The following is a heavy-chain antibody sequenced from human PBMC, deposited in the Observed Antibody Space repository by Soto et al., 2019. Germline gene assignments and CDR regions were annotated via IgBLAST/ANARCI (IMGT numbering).Heavy chain of an antibody. D-gene: IGHD6-6*01. CDR2: IYHSGST. J-gene: IGHJ4*02. Sequence: MASETLSLTCAVSGGSISSSNWWSWVRQPPGKGLEWIGEIYHSGSTNYNPSLKSRVTISVDKSKNQFSLKLSSVTAADTAVYYCARVGIAAHVSLDYWGQGTLVTVSS. CDR1: GGSISSSNW. CDR3: ARVGIAAHVSLDY. V-gene: IGHV4-4*02.